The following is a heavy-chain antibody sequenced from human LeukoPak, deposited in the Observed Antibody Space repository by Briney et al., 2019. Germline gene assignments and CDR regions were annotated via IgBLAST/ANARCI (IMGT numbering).Heavy chain of an antibody. D-gene: IGHD2-2*01. CDR1: GFTFSSYS. V-gene: IGHV3-21*01. Sequence: GGSLRLSCAASGFTFSSYSMNWVRQAPGKGLEWVSSISSSSSYIYYADSVKGRFTISRDNAKNSLYLQMNSLRAEDTAVYYGARDREYQLLHYYYYMDVWGKGTTVTVSS. CDR3: ARDREYQLLHYYYYMDV. CDR2: ISSSSSYI. J-gene: IGHJ6*03.